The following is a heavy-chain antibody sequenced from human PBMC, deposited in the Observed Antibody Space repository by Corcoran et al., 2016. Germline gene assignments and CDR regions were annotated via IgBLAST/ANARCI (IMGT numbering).Heavy chain of an antibody. D-gene: IGHD2-15*01. CDR2: ISWDGGST. V-gene: IGHV3-43*01. CDR1: GFTFDDYT. Sequence: EVQLVESGGVVVQPGGSLRLSCAASGFTFDDYTMHWVRQAPGKGLEWVSLISWDGGSTYYADSVKGRFTITRDNSKNSLYLQMNSLRTEDTALDYCAKDGGGIMFRGGQTYFDYWGQGTLVTVSS. J-gene: IGHJ4*02. CDR3: AKDGGGIMFRGGQTYFDY.